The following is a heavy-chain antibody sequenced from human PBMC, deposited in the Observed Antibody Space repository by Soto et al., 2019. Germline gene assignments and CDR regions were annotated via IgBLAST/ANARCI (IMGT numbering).Heavy chain of an antibody. Sequence: QVQLEESGGGVVQPGRSLRLSCAASGFTFSRHTLHWVRQAPGKGLEWVASISYDGSNKYYADSVKGRFTISRDNSKNTLYVQMASLRAEDTAVYYCARDRLRLGELSLLGYFDYWGQGTLVTVSS. J-gene: IGHJ4*02. CDR1: GFTFSRHT. D-gene: IGHD3-16*02. CDR2: ISYDGSNK. CDR3: ARDRLRLGELSLLGYFDY. V-gene: IGHV3-30*04.